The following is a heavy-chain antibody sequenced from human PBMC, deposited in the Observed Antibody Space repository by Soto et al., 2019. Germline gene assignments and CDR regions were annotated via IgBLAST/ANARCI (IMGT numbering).Heavy chain of an antibody. CDR2: ISGSGSTT. Sequence: GGSLRLSCTASGFTFSDYYMSWIRQAPGKGLEWLAYISGSGSTTYYTDSVKGRFAISRDNARTSLYLQINSLRVEDSAVYYCARSSLTYFEFWGQGTLVTVS. J-gene: IGHJ4*02. V-gene: IGHV3-11*01. CDR3: ARSSLTYFEF. CDR1: GFTFSDYY.